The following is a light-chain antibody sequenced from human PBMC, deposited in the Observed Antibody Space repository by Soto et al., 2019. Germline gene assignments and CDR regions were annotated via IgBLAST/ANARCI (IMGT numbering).Light chain of an antibody. CDR3: QQYDSYPWT. Sequence: DIQMTQSPSTLSASVGDGVTITCRASQTISSWLAWYQQKPGKAPNLLIYKASSLESGVPSRFSGSGSGTEFTFTISSLQPDDFATYYCQQYDSYPWTFGHGTKVEIK. CDR1: QTISSW. V-gene: IGKV1-5*03. J-gene: IGKJ1*01. CDR2: KAS.